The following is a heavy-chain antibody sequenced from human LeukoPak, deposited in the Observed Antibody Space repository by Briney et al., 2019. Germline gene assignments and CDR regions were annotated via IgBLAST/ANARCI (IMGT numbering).Heavy chain of an antibody. CDR3: ARGGGGPYYYDSSGNLDY. D-gene: IGHD3-22*01. Sequence: PSETLSLTCTVSGGSISSYYWSWIRQPPGKGLEWIGYIYYSGSTDYNPSLKSRVTISVNTSKNQFSLKLSSVTAADTAVYYRARGGGGPYYYDSSGNLDYWGQGTLVTVSS. CDR2: IYYSGST. V-gene: IGHV4-59*01. CDR1: GGSISSYY. J-gene: IGHJ4*02.